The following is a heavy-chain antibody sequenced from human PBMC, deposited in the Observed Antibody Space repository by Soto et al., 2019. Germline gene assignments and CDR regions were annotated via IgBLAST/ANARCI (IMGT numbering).Heavy chain of an antibody. J-gene: IGHJ4*02. CDR1: GFTFSDYW. V-gene: IGHV3-7*05. CDR2: IKKDGGEK. Sequence: GGSLRLSCAASGFTFSDYWMTWVRQAPGKGLEWVANIKKDGGEKYYVDSVKGRFTISRDNAKNSVSLQMNSLRAEDTAVYYCGRTGTTHYLGQGTRVTVSS. CDR3: GRTGTTHY. D-gene: IGHD1-1*01.